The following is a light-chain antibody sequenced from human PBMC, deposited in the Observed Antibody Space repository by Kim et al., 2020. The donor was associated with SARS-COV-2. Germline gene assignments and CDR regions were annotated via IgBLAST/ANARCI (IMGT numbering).Light chain of an antibody. J-gene: IGLJ2*01. V-gene: IGLV2-18*02. CDR2: EVS. CDR3: SSYTSSSTLV. Sequence: QSALTQPPSVSGSPGQSVTISCTGTSSDVGGYNRISWYQQHPGTAPKLMIYEVSNRPSGVPDRFSGSKSGNKASLTISGLQAEDEADYYCSSYTSSSTLVFGGGTQLTVL. CDR1: SSDVGGYNR.